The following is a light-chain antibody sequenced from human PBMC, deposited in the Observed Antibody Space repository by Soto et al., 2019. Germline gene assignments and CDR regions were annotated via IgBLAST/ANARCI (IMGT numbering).Light chain of an antibody. Sequence: DIVMTQSPLSLPVTPGEPASISCRSSQSLLHSDGYNYLNRYLQKPGQSRQLLIYVGSNRAPGAPDRFSGSGSGTDFTLNISSVEAEDFGVYYCLGGLRTPHTFGRGAELEIK. J-gene: IGKJ2*01. CDR2: VGS. CDR3: LGGLRTPHT. V-gene: IGKV2-28*01. CDR1: QSLLHSDGYNY.